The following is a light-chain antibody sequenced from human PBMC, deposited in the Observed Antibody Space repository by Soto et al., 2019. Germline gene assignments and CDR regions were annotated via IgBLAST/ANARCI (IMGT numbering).Light chain of an antibody. CDR2: DAS. Sequence: EVVLTQYTATLSLSPGERATLSCRASQSVGSYLAWYQHKPGQAPRLLIYDASNRATGIPARFSGSGSGTDFTLTISSLEPEDFAIYYCQQRSNWPPLTFGGGTKA. J-gene: IGKJ4*01. V-gene: IGKV3-11*01. CDR1: QSVGSY. CDR3: QQRSNWPPLT.